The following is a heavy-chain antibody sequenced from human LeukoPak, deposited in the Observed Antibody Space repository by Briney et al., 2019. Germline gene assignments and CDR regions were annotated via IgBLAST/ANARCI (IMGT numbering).Heavy chain of an antibody. V-gene: IGHV4-38-2*02. D-gene: IGHD4-17*01. Sequence: SETLSLTCTVSGYSISSGYYWGWIRQPPGKGLEWIGSIYHSGSTYYNPSLKSRVTISVDTSKNQFSLKLSSVTAADTAVYYCARKAPYDYGDYVASYYYYYMGVWGKGTTVTVSS. CDR1: GYSISSGYY. J-gene: IGHJ6*03. CDR2: IYHSGST. CDR3: ARKAPYDYGDYVASYYYYYMGV.